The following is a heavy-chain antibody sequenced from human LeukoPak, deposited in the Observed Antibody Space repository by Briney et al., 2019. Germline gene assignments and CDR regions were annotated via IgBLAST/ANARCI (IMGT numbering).Heavy chain of an antibody. CDR1: GYPFTSYD. CDR3: ARVRSYGGKWRAFDI. CDR2: MSSNNGNT. Sequence: ASVNVSCKASGYPFTSYDINWVRQATGQGLEWMGWMSSNNGNTGYAQKFQGRVTMTRDTSISTAYMELSSLRSEDTAVYYCARVRSYGGKWRAFDIWGQGTMVTVSS. J-gene: IGHJ3*02. V-gene: IGHV1-8*01. D-gene: IGHD4-23*01.